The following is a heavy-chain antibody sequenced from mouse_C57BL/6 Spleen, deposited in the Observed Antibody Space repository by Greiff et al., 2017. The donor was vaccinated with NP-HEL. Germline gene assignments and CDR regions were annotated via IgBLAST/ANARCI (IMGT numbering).Heavy chain of an antibody. CDR3: ARSYYDYDVRYFDV. CDR2: IDPSDSNT. D-gene: IGHD2-4*01. J-gene: IGHJ1*03. CDR1: GYTFTSYW. Sequence: QVQLQQSGAELVKPGASVKLSCKASGYTFTSYWMQWVNQRPGQGLEWIGEIDPSDSNTNYNQKFKGKATLTVDTSSSTAYMQLSSLTSEDSAVYYWARSYYDYDVRYFDVWGTGTTVTVSS. V-gene: IGHV1-50*01.